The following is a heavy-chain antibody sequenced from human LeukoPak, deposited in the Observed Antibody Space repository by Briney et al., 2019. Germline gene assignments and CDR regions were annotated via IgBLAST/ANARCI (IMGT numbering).Heavy chain of an antibody. CDR3: ARTLRTFNWFDP. J-gene: IGHJ5*02. CDR2: MKEDGSEE. V-gene: IGHV3-7*01. CDR1: GFTFSNYW. Sequence: GGSLRLSCGASGFTFSNYWMSWVRQAPGKGLEWVAKMKEDGSEEYYVDSVKGRFTISRDNAKNSLYLQMNSLRAEDTAVYYCARTLRTFNWFDPWGQGTLVTVSS. D-gene: IGHD3-16*01.